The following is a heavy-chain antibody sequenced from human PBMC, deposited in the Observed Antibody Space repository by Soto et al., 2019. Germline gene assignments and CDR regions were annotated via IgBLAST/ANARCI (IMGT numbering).Heavy chain of an antibody. Sequence: ASVKVSCKASGYTFTSYDINWVRQATGQGLEWMGWMNPNSGNTGYAQKFQGRVTMTRNTSISTAYMELSSLRSEDTAVYYCARGDCSSTSCYFDYYYYYMDVWGKGTTVTVSS. J-gene: IGHJ6*03. D-gene: IGHD2-2*01. V-gene: IGHV1-8*01. CDR3: ARGDCSSTSCYFDYYYYYMDV. CDR2: MNPNSGNT. CDR1: GYTFTSYD.